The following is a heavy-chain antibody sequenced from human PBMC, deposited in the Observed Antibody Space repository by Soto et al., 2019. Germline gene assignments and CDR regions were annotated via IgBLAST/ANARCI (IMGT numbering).Heavy chain of an antibody. CDR2: IIPMFGTA. Sequence: QVQLVQSGAEVKKPESSVKVSCKAPGGTFSTYAISWVRQAPGQGLEWMGGIIPMFGTANYAQRFQDRVTLTAEESTNTVYRALRSLRSEDTAVYFCASGIQLWLRRINNGYSGWGQGNLVTVSS. CDR3: ASGIQLWLRRINNGYSG. CDR1: GGTFSTYA. J-gene: IGHJ4*02. V-gene: IGHV1-69*12. D-gene: IGHD5-18*01.